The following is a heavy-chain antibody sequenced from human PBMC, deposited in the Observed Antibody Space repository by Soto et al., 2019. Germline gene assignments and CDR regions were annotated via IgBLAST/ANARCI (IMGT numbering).Heavy chain of an antibody. CDR3: ARTTTWDV. Sequence: QLQLQESGPGLVKPSETLSLTCTFSGDSISTTNYYLGWIRQPPGKGLEWIGSINYSGRTYYKPSLKSRVTISVDTSRNQFSLKLSFVTAADTAVYFCARTTTWDVWGQGTTVTVSS. CDR1: GDSISTTNYY. J-gene: IGHJ6*02. V-gene: IGHV4-39*01. CDR2: INYSGRT. D-gene: IGHD1-26*01.